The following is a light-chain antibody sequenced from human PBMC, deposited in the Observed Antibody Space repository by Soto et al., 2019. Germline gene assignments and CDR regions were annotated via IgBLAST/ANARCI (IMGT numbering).Light chain of an antibody. CDR3: CSDVGGVV. V-gene: IGLV2-23*01. CDR2: EGT. CDR1: SSDVRNYNF. J-gene: IGLJ2*01. Sequence: QSALTQPASVSGSPGQSITISCTGTSSDVRNYNFVSWYQQHPGAAPRLLIFEGTKRPSGVSNRFAGSESGNTASLTISGLQAEDEADYFCCSDVGGVVFGGGTKLTVL.